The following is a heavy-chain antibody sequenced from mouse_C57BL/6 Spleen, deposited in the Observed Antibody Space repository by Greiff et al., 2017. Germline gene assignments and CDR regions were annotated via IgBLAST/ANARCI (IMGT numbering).Heavy chain of an antibody. D-gene: IGHD1-1*01. V-gene: IGHV1-55*01. CDR1: GYTFTSYW. Sequence: QVQLQQPGAELVKPGASVKMSCKASGYTFTSYWITWVKQRPGQGLAWIGDIYPGSGSTNYNEKFKSKATLTVDTSSSTAYMQLSSLTSEDSAVYYCARRLITTVVAPYYAMDYWGQGTSVTVSS. CDR3: ARRLITTVVAPYYAMDY. CDR2: IYPGSGST. J-gene: IGHJ4*01.